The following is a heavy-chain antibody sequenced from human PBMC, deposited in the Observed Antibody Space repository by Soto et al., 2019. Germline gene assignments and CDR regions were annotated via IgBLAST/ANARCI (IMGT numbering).Heavy chain of an antibody. J-gene: IGHJ6*03. CDR2: IYYSGST. Sequence: SETLSLTCTVSGGSISSYYWSWIRQPPGKGLEWIGYIYYSGSTNYNPSLKSRVTISVDTSKNQFSLKLSSVTAADTAVYYCARGSGSPPGYYYMDVWGKGTTVTVSS. V-gene: IGHV4-59*08. D-gene: IGHD3-10*01. CDR3: ARGSGSPPGYYYMDV. CDR1: GGSISSYY.